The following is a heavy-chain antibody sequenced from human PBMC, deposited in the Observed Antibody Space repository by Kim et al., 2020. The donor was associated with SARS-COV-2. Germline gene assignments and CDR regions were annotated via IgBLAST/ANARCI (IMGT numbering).Heavy chain of an antibody. CDR1: GFTFSSYW. D-gene: IGHD3-22*01. Sequence: GGSLRLSCAASGFTFSSYWMSWVRQAPGKGLEWVANIKQDGSEKYYVDSVKGRFTISRDNAKNSLYLQMNSLRAEDTAVYYCARGTYYYDSSGYYSFDYWGQGTLVTVSS. CDR2: IKQDGSEK. CDR3: ARGTYYYDSSGYYSFDY. J-gene: IGHJ4*02. V-gene: IGHV3-7*01.